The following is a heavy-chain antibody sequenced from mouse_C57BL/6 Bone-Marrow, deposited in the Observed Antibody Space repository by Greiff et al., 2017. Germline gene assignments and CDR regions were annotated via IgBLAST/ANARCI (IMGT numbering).Heavy chain of an antibody. CDR1: GYTFTSYW. V-gene: IGHV1-69*01. CDR3: ERESCDSGFAY. CDR2: IDPSDSNT. J-gene: IGHJ3*01. Sequence: VQLQQSGAELVKPGASVKLSCKASGYTFTSYWMHWVKQRPGHGLEWIGEIDPSDSNTNYNQKFKGKCTLTVDKSSSTAYMQLSSLTSEAAAVSDCERESCDSGFAYWGQGTLVTVSA. D-gene: IGHD2-4*01.